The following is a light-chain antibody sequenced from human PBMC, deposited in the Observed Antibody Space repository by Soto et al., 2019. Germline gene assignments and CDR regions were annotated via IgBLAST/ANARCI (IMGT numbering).Light chain of an antibody. CDR1: KFASKN. V-gene: IGLV3-9*01. CDR2: GDS. J-gene: IGLJ2*01. Sequence: SYELTQPLSVSVALGQTARITCGGNKFASKNVHWYQQKPGQAPVLVIYGDSNRPSGIPERFSGSKSGNTATLTISRAQAGDEADYFCQVWDSSSVVFGGGTQLTVL. CDR3: QVWDSSSVV.